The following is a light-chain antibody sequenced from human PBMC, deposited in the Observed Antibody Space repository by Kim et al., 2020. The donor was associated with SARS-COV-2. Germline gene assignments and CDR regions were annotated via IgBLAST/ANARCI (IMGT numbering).Light chain of an antibody. Sequence: SVALGQTARITGGGNNIGSKSVHWYQPKPGQAPVLVIYRDTNRPSGIPERFSGSNSGNTATLTISGAQAGDEADYYCQVWDSTAYVFGTGTKVT. CDR1: NIGSKS. V-gene: IGLV3-9*01. J-gene: IGLJ1*01. CDR3: QVWDSTAYV. CDR2: RDT.